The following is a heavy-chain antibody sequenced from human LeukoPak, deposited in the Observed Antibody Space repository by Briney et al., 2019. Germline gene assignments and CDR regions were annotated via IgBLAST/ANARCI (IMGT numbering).Heavy chain of an antibody. CDR3: ARRSVAGLTGDAFDI. CDR2: IYPGDSDT. Sequence: GESLKISCKGSGYSFTSYWIGWVSQMPGKGLEWMGIIYPGDSDTRYSPSFQGQVTISADKSISTAYLQWSSLKASDTAMYYCARRSVAGLTGDAFDIWGQGTMVTVSS. CDR1: GYSFTSYW. D-gene: IGHD6-19*01. J-gene: IGHJ3*02. V-gene: IGHV5-51*01.